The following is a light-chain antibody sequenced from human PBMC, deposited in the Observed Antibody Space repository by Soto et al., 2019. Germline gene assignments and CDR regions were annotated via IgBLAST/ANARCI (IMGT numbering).Light chain of an antibody. V-gene: IGLV2-14*01. CDR3: SSYTSSSTRLVV. CDR2: DVS. J-gene: IGLJ2*01. Sequence: QSALTQPASVSGSPGQSITISCTGTSSGVGGYNYVSWYQQHPGKAPKLMIYDVSNRPSGVSNRFSGSKSGNTASLTISGLQAEDEADYYCSSYTSSSTRLVVFGGGTQLTVL. CDR1: SSGVGGYNY.